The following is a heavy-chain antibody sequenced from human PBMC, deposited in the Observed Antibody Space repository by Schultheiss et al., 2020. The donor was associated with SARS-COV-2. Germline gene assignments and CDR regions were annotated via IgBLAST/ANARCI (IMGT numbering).Heavy chain of an antibody. D-gene: IGHD6-19*01. V-gene: IGHV3-66*01. Sequence: GSLRLSCAASGLTVSNNYMTWVRQAPGKGLEWVSVIYSGGNTHYADSVRGRFIISRDNSKNTLYLQINSLRPEDTAVYFCVKAGGRWLVTGYYYAFDVWGRGTTVTVSS. CDR3: VKAGGRWLVTGYYYAFDV. CDR1: GLTVSNNY. J-gene: IGHJ6*02. CDR2: IYSGGNT.